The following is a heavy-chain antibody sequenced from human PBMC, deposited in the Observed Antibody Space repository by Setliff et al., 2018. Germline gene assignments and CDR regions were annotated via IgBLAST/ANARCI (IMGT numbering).Heavy chain of an antibody. CDR1: GGTFSSYA. J-gene: IGHJ2*01. V-gene: IGHV1-69*13. CDR3: ARPYSSSARWYFDL. Sequence: SVKVSCKASGGTFSSYAITWVRQAPGQGLEWMGGIIPIFGTAKYAQKFQGRVTITADQSTRTAYMELSSLRSEDTAVYYCARPYSSSARWYFDLWGRGTLVTVSS. CDR2: IIPIFGTA. D-gene: IGHD6-6*01.